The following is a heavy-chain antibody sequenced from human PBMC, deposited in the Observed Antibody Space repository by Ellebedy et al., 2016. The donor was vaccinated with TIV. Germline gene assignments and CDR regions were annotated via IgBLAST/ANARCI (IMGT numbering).Heavy chain of an antibody. D-gene: IGHD3-22*01. CDR3: ARDGYYEGAFDI. Sequence: MPSETLSLTCTVSGGSISSYYWSWIRQPPGKGLEWIGYIYYSGSTNYNPSLKSRVTISVDTSKNQFSLKLSSVTAADTAVYYCARDGYYEGAFDIWGQGTMVTVSS. J-gene: IGHJ3*02. CDR1: GGSISSYY. V-gene: IGHV4-59*01. CDR2: IYYSGST.